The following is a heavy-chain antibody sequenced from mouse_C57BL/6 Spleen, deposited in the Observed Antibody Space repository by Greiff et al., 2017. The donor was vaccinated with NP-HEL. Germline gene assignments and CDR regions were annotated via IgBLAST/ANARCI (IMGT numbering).Heavy chain of an antibody. CDR1: GYAFSSSW. CDR2: IYPGDGDT. J-gene: IGHJ3*01. V-gene: IGHV1-82*01. Sequence: VQRVESGPELVKPGASVKISCKASGYAFSSSWMNWVKQRPGKGLEWIGRIYPGDGDTNYNGKFKGKATLTADISSSTAYMQLSSLTSEDSAVYFCARGDGWFAYWGQGTLVTVSA. CDR3: ARGDGWFAY.